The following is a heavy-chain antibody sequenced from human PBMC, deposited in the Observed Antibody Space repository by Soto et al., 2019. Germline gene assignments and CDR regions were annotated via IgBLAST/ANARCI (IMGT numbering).Heavy chain of an antibody. D-gene: IGHD2-2*02. Sequence: PGGSLRLSCAASGFTFSGSAMHWVRQASGKGLEWVGRIRSKANSYATAYAASVKGRFTISRDDSKNTAYLQMNSLKTEDTAVYYCTSQPYCSSTSCYSGWFDPWGQGTLVTVSS. V-gene: IGHV3-73*01. CDR3: TSQPYCSSTSCYSGWFDP. J-gene: IGHJ5*02. CDR1: GFTFSGSA. CDR2: IRSKANSYAT.